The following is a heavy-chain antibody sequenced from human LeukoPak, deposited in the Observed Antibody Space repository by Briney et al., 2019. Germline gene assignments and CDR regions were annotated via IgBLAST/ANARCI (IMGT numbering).Heavy chain of an antibody. J-gene: IGHJ4*02. D-gene: IGHD3-10*01. CDR3: ASSTPIYGSGSPH. CDR1: GYSISSGYY. Sequence: SEALSLTCTVSGYSISSGYYWGWIRQPPGKGLEWIGSIYHSGSTYYNPSLKSRVTISVDTSKNQFSLKLSSVTAADTAVYYCASSTPIYGSGSPHWGQGTLVTVSS. CDR2: IYHSGST. V-gene: IGHV4-38-2*02.